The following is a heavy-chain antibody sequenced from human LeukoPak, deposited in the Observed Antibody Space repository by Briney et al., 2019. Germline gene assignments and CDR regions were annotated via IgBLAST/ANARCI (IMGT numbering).Heavy chain of an antibody. CDR2: IGTAGDT. Sequence: GGSLRLSCAASGFTFSSYDMHWVRQATGKGLEWVSAIGTAGDTYYPGSVKGRFTISRESAKNSLYLQMNSLRAGDTAVYYCARSRGTMVRGVLHGMDVWGQGTTVTVSS. CDR3: ARSRGTMVRGVLHGMDV. J-gene: IGHJ6*02. D-gene: IGHD3-10*01. V-gene: IGHV3-13*01. CDR1: GFTFSSYD.